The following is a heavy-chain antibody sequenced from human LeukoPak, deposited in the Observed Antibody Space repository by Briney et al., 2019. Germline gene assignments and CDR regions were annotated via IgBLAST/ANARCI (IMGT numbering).Heavy chain of an antibody. D-gene: IGHD7-27*01. CDR1: GFTFSSYA. Sequence: GGSLRLSCAAYGFTFSSYAMSWVRQAPGKGLEWVSAISGSGGSTYYADSVKRRFTISRDNSKHTLHLQMNSLTAEHAAVYYCAKPWATGEGYYYSYMDVWGKGTTVTVSS. CDR2: ISGSGGST. V-gene: IGHV3-23*01. J-gene: IGHJ6*03. CDR3: AKPWATGEGYYYSYMDV.